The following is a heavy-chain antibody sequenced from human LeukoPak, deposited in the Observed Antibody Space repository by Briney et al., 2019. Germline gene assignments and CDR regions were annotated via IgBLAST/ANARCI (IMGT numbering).Heavy chain of an antibody. CDR2: IYYSGST. CDR1: GGSISSGGYY. Sequence: KASETLSLTCTVSGGSISSGGYYWSWIRQHPGKGLEWIGYIYYSGSTYYNPSLKSRVTISVDTSKNQFSLKLSSVTAADTAVYYCARAPLYVNWFDPWGQGTLVTVSS. J-gene: IGHJ5*02. D-gene: IGHD2-8*01. CDR3: ARAPLYVNWFDP. V-gene: IGHV4-30-4*08.